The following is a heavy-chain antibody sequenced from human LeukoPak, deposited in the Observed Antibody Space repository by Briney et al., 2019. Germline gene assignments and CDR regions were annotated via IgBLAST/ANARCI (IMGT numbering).Heavy chain of an antibody. D-gene: IGHD2-2*01. Sequence: ASETLSLTYAVYGASFSGYYWSWIRQPPAKGLEWIGEINHSGSTHYNPSLKSRVTISVDTSKNQFSLKLSSVTAADTAVYYCARGVSIVVVPFDLWGRGTLVTVSS. CDR1: GASFSGYY. CDR3: ARGVSIVVVPFDL. J-gene: IGHJ2*01. V-gene: IGHV4-34*01. CDR2: INHSGST.